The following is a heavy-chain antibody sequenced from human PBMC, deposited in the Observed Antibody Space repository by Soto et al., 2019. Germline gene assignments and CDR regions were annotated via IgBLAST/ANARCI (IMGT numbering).Heavy chain of an antibody. J-gene: IGHJ4*02. CDR2: ISYDGSNK. D-gene: IGHD5-18*01. CDR3: ARDVRGYSYGAGGY. Sequence: QVQLVESGGGVVQPGRSLRLSCAASGFTFSSYAMHWVRQAPGKGLEWVAVISYDGSNKYYADSVKGRFTISRDNSKNTLYLQMNSLRAEDTAVYYCARDVRGYSYGAGGYWGQGTLVTVSS. CDR1: GFTFSSYA. V-gene: IGHV3-30-3*01.